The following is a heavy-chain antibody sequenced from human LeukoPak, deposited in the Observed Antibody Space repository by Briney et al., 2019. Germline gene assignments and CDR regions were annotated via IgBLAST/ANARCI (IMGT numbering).Heavy chain of an antibody. CDR1: GFTVSSNF. CDR2: IKSGGTT. D-gene: IGHD3-3*01. Sequence: GGSLRLSCAASGFTVSSNFMSWARQAPGKGLEWVSVIKSGGTTYYADSVRGRFTISRDNSKNTLYLQMNSLRAEDTAVYYCASRDRGYYYGTDVWGQGTTVTVSS. V-gene: IGHV3-66*01. CDR3: ASRDRGYYYGTDV. J-gene: IGHJ6*02.